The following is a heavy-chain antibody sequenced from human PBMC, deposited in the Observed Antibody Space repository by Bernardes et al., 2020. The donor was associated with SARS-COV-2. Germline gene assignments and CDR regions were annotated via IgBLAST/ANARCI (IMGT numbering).Heavy chain of an antibody. J-gene: IGHJ6*02. Sequence: SVKVSCKASGYTFTGYYMHWVRQAPGQGLEWMGWINPNSGGTNYAQKFQGRVTMTRDTSISTAYMELSRLRSDDTAVYYCARNHYYDSRGHYYGMDVWGQGTTVTVSS. CDR2: INPNSGGT. D-gene: IGHD3-22*01. CDR3: ARNHYYDSRGHYYGMDV. CDR1: GYTFTGYY. V-gene: IGHV1-2*02.